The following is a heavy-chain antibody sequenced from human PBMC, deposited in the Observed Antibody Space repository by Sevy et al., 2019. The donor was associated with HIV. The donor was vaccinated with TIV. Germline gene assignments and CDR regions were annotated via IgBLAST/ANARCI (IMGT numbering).Heavy chain of an antibody. CDR2: IYHSGST. D-gene: IGHD2-2*01. CDR3: ARGIVVVPSAIWEYFDY. J-gene: IGHJ4*01. V-gene: IGHV4-30-2*01. Sequence: SETLSLTCAVSGGSISSGGYSWSWIRRPPGKGLEWIGSIYHSGSTYYNPSLKSRVTISVDRSKNQFSLKLSSVTAADTAVYYCARGIVVVPSAIWEYFDYWGHGTLVTVSS. CDR1: GGSISSGGYS.